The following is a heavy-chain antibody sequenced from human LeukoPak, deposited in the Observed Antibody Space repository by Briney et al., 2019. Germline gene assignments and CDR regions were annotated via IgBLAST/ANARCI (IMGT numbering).Heavy chain of an antibody. CDR2: INHSGST. CDR1: GGSFSGYY. CDR3: ARGQGVAAAQFDY. D-gene: IGHD6-13*01. Sequence: SETLSLTCAVYGGSFSGYYWSWIRQPPGKGLEWIGEINHSGSTNYNPSLKSRVTISVDTSKNQFSLKLSSVTAADTAVYYCARGQGVAAAQFDYWGQGALVTVSS. V-gene: IGHV4-34*01. J-gene: IGHJ4*02.